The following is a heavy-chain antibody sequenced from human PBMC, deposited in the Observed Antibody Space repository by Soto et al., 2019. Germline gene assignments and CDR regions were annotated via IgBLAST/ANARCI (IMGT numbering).Heavy chain of an antibody. D-gene: IGHD1-26*01. CDR1: GFTFSSSW. Sequence: GGSLRLSCAASGFTFSSSWMHWVCQAPEKGQEWVADIKCDGSEKYYVDSVKGRLTISRDNAKNSLYLQVNSLRAEDMTVYYCVRVVEGATALDYWGQGTLVTVS. CDR2: IKCDGSEK. V-gene: IGHV3-7*03. CDR3: VRVVEGATALDY. J-gene: IGHJ4*02.